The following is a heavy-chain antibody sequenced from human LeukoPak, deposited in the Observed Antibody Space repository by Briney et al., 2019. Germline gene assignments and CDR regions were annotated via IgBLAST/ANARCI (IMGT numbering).Heavy chain of an antibody. CDR2: IFYSGNT. J-gene: IGHJ3*02. Sequence: SETLSLTCTASGGSISTYYLRLIRQPPGKGLEWIGYIFYSGNTNYNPSLKSRVTISVDTSKNQFSLKLSSVTAADTAVYYCARVRYNSAFGICGPGKMVTVSS. CDR3: ARVRYNSAFGI. V-gene: IGHV4-59*01. CDR1: GGSISTYY. D-gene: IGHD5-24*01.